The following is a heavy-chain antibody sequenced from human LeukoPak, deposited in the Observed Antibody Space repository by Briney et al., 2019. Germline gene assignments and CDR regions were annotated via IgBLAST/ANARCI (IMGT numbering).Heavy chain of an antibody. J-gene: IGHJ1*01. CDR2: ISSSSSTI. Sequence: PGGSLRLSCAASGFTFSSYSMNWVRQAPGKGLEWVSYISSSSSTIYYADSVKGRFTISRDNAKNSLYLQMNSLRAEDTAVYYCARRKDTAMAPTEYFQHWGQGTLVTVSS. D-gene: IGHD5-18*01. V-gene: IGHV3-48*04. CDR3: ARRKDTAMAPTEYFQH. CDR1: GFTFSSYS.